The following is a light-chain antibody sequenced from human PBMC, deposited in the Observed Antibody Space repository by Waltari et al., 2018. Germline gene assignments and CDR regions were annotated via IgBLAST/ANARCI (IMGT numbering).Light chain of an antibody. Sequence: DIQMTQSPSSLSASVGDRVTITCRASQGINNYLAWFQQKPGKAPTSLISAASIWQNGASPNFSGSGSGTEFTLTISSLRPEDFGTYYCQQYDSYPPTFGGGTKVEIK. CDR3: QQYDSYPPT. V-gene: IGKV1-16*02. CDR1: QGINNY. J-gene: IGKJ4*02. CDR2: AAS.